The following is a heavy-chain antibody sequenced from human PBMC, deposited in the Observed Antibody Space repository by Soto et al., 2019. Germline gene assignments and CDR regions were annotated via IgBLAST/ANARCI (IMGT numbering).Heavy chain of an antibody. V-gene: IGHV3-9*01. D-gene: IGHD4-17*01. CDR3: AKDSSDYGDYLGSFDY. Sequence: GGSLRLSCAASGFTFDDYAMHWVRQAPGKGLEWVSGISWNSGSIGYADSVKGRFTISRDNAKNSLYLQMNSLRAEDTALYYCAKDSSDYGDYLGSFDYWGQGTLVTVSS. CDR2: ISWNSGSI. CDR1: GFTFDDYA. J-gene: IGHJ4*02.